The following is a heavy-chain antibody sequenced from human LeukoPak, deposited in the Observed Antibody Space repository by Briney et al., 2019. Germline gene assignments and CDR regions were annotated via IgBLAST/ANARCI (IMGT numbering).Heavy chain of an antibody. CDR2: ISAGGTKI. Sequence: PGGSLRLSCAASGFIFSDYAMTWVRLAPGKGLEWVAMISAGGTKIAYADFVKGRFTVSRDNSKNTLYLQMSSLRVEDTAVYYCAKDPVSAEYWGQGTLVTVSS. V-gene: IGHV3-23*01. CDR3: AKDPVSAEY. CDR1: GFIFSDYA. J-gene: IGHJ4*02. D-gene: IGHD1-14*01.